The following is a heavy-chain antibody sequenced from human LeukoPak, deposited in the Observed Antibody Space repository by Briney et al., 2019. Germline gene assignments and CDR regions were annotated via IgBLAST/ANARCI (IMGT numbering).Heavy chain of an antibody. CDR3: ATAGSYGDLYYFDY. Sequence: ASVKVSCTVSGYTLTELSMHWVRQAPGKGLEWMGGFDPEDGETIYAQKFQGRVTMTEDTSTDTAYMELSSLRSEDTAVYYCATAGSYGDLYYFDYWGQGTLVTVSS. CDR1: GYTLTELS. CDR2: FDPEDGET. D-gene: IGHD5-18*01. V-gene: IGHV1-24*01. J-gene: IGHJ4*02.